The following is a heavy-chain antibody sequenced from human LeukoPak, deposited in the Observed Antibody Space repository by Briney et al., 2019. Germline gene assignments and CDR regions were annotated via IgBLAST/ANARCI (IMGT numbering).Heavy chain of an antibody. CDR2: INPNSGGT. CDR1: GYTFTGYY. CDR3: ARVPTEMATIFDFVGYFDY. Sequence: ASVKVSCKASGYTFTGYYMHWVRQAPGQGLEWMGWINPNSGGTNYAQKFQGRVTMTRDTSISTAYMELSRLRSDDTAVYYCARVPTEMATIFDFVGYFDYWGQGTLVTVSS. D-gene: IGHD5-24*01. V-gene: IGHV1-2*02. J-gene: IGHJ4*02.